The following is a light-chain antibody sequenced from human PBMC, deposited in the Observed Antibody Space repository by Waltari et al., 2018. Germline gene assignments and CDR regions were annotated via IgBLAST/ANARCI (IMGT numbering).Light chain of an antibody. Sequence: QSVLTQPPSASGTPGQRVTISCSGSSSHIGSNTVNWYQQLPGTAPKLLIYSNNQRPSGVPYRCSGSKSGTSAALAISGLQSEDEADYYCAAWDDSLNGRYVFGTGTKVTVL. CDR1: SSHIGSNT. CDR3: AAWDDSLNGRYV. V-gene: IGLV1-44*01. J-gene: IGLJ1*01. CDR2: SNN.